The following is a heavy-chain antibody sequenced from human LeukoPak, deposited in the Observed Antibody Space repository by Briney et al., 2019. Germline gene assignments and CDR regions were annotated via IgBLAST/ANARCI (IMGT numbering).Heavy chain of an antibody. CDR2: IYYSGST. V-gene: IGHV4-39*01. D-gene: IGHD3-10*01. J-gene: IGHJ3*02. CDR3: ARPEWFGPPNAFDI. Sequence: SETLSLTCTVSVGSIISSSYYGGWIRQPPGKGLEWIGSIYYSGSTYYNPSLKSRVTISVDTYKPQLSLTLRSVPAADTAVYYCARPEWFGPPNAFDIWGQGRMVTVSS. CDR1: VGSIISSSYY.